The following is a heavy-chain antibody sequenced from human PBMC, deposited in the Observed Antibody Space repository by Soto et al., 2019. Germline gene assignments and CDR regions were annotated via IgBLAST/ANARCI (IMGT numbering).Heavy chain of an antibody. D-gene: IGHD2-2*01. V-gene: IGHV3-48*01. J-gene: IGHJ4*02. CDR3: VGEVGFQLIY. Sequence: GGSLRLSCAASGFTFSTHSMNWVRQAPGKGLEWISYITSSDVTMYADSVKGRFTISRDNAKNSLYLQMNSLRGEDTAVYFCVGEVGFQLIYWGQGTLVTVSS. CDR1: GFTFSTHS. CDR2: ITSSDVTM.